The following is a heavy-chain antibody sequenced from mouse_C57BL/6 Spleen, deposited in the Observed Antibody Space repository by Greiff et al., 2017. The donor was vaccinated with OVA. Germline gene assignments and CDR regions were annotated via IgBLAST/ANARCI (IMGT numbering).Heavy chain of an antibody. V-gene: IGHV1-50*01. J-gene: IGHJ3*01. D-gene: IGHD3-2*02. Sequence: QVQLQQSGAELVKPGASVKLSCKASGYTFTSYWMQWVKQRPGQGLEWIGEIDPSDSYTNYNQKFKGKATLTVDTSSSTAYMQLSSLTSEDSAVYYCARSPSSGWFAYWGQGTLVTVSA. CDR3: ARSPSSGWFAY. CDR2: IDPSDSYT. CDR1: GYTFTSYW.